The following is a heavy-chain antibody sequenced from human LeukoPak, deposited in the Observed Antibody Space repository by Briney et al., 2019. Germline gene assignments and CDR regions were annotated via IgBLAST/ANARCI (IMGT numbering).Heavy chain of an antibody. J-gene: IGHJ4*02. V-gene: IGHV3-72*01. CDR2: TRNKANSYST. D-gene: IGHD1-26*01. Sequence: QPGGSPRLSCAASGFTLSDHYMDWVRQAPGKGLEWVGRTRNKANSYSTEYAASVKGRFTISRDESKNSLYLQMNSLKTEDKAVYYCGRSRAGAIDYWGQGTLVTVSS. CDR3: GRSRAGAIDY. CDR1: GFTLSDHY.